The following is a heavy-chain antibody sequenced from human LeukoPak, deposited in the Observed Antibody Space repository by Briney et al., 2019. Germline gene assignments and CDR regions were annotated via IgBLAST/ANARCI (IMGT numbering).Heavy chain of an antibody. CDR3: AKDIPSGSDAFDI. D-gene: IGHD3-10*01. J-gene: IGHJ3*02. CDR2: IRGDGGST. V-gene: IGHV3-43*02. Sequence: GGSLRLSCAASGFTFDDYAMQWVRQAPGKGREGVSLIRGDGGSTYYADSVKGQFTISRDNSKNSLYLQMNSLRTEDTALYYCAKDIPSGSDAFDIWGQGTMVTVSS. CDR1: GFTFDDYA.